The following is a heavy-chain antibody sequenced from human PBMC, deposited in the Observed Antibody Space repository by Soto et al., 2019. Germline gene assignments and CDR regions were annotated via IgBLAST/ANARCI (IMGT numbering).Heavy chain of an antibody. V-gene: IGHV3-74*03. CDR2: INGDGSSR. CDR3: ARDFDWNLDA. Sequence: VESGGGVFQSGGSLRLSCAASGFTASNFWMPWVRQAPGEGLVWVARINGDGSSRTYADAMKGRLTISRDNAKNMVFLDMKSLRGEHTAVYYCARDFDWNLDAWGRGTLVTVSS. CDR1: GFTASNFW. J-gene: IGHJ2*01. D-gene: IGHD3-9*01.